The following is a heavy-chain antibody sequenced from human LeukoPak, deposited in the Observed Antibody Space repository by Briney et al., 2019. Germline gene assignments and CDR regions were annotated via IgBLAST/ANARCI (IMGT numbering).Heavy chain of an antibody. CDR3: AKDGEVRGYNYFDC. CDR2: ISGSGGST. V-gene: IGHV3-23*01. Sequence: GGSLRLSCAASGFTFSTYGMSWVRQAPGKGLEWVSAISGSGGSTYYADSVKGRFTISRDNSKNTLYLQMNSLRAEDTAVYYCAKDGEVRGYNYFDCWGQGTLVTVSS. D-gene: IGHD5-12*01. CDR1: GFTFSTYG. J-gene: IGHJ4*02.